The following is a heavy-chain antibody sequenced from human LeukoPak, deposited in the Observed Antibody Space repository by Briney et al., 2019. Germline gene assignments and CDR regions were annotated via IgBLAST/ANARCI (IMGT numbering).Heavy chain of an antibody. CDR3: AIHRYCSSTSCYAGFPRY. CDR1: GFTFSSYG. CDR2: ISGSGGST. V-gene: IGHV3-23*01. Sequence: PGGTLRLSCAASGFTFSSYGVSWVRQAPGKGLEWDSAISGSGGSTYYADSVKGRFTISRDNSKNTLYLQMNSLRAEDTAVYYCAIHRYCSSTSCYAGFPRYWGQGTLVTVSS. J-gene: IGHJ4*02. D-gene: IGHD2-2*01.